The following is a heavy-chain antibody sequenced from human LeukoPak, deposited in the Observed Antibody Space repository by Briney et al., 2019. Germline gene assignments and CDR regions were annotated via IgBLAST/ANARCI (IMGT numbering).Heavy chain of an antibody. V-gene: IGHV3-33*01. D-gene: IGHD6-19*01. CDR2: IWYDGSNK. J-gene: IGHJ4*02. CDR1: GFTFSSYG. CDR3: ARESSGREGYFDY. Sequence: GGSLRLSCAASGFTFSSYGMHWVRQAPGKGLEWVAVIWYDGSNKYYADSVKGRFTISRDNSKNTLYLQMNSLRAGDTAVYYCARESSGREGYFDYWGQGTLVTVSS.